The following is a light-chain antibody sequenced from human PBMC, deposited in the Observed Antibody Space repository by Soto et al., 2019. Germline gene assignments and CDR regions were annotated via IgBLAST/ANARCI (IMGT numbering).Light chain of an antibody. V-gene: IGKV3-11*01. Sequence: EIVLTQSPATLSLSPGERATLSCRTSQRVSSYLAWYQQRPGQPPRLLIYDASYRAAGIPDRFSGSGSGTDFTLTITSLEPEDFAVYYCQQRSNWPLIFGGGTKVDIK. CDR3: QQRSNWPLI. J-gene: IGKJ4*01. CDR1: QRVSSY. CDR2: DAS.